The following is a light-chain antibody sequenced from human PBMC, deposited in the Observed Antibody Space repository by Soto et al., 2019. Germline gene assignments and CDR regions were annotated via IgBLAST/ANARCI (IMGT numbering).Light chain of an antibody. CDR3: QQYNKLLS. J-gene: IGKJ5*01. Sequence: DVQLTQSPSSLSASVGDRVTISCQASHDISTFLNWYQHKPGKAPKLLIYDVSNLERGVPSRFSGSGSGTDFTFTISSLQPEDIATYYCQQYNKLLSFGQGTRLDIK. V-gene: IGKV1-33*01. CDR2: DVS. CDR1: HDISTF.